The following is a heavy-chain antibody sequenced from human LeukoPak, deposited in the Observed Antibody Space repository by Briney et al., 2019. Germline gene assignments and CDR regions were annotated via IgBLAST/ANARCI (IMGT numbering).Heavy chain of an antibody. CDR1: GYSISSGNY. CDR3: ARRLGVAASAYDY. CDR2: IHHTGNT. D-gene: IGHD6-13*01. Sequence: SETLSLTCAVSGYSISSGNYWGWIRQLPERGLEWIGSIHHTGNTYYNPSLKSRVTILVDTSKNQFSLRLSSVTAADTAVYYCARRLGVAASAYDYWGQGAVVTVSP. J-gene: IGHJ4*02. V-gene: IGHV4-38-2*01.